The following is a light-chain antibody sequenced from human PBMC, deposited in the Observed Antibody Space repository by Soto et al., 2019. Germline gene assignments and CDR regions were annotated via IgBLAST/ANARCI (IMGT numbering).Light chain of an antibody. Sequence: AIQLTQSPSSLSASVGDRVTISCRSSQGISSALAWYQQKPGKAPRLLINDASSLESGVPSRFSGSGSGTDFTLTISSLQPEDFATYYCQQFNNYPYTFGQGTKLEIK. J-gene: IGKJ2*01. CDR1: QGISSA. V-gene: IGKV1D-13*01. CDR2: DAS. CDR3: QQFNNYPYT.